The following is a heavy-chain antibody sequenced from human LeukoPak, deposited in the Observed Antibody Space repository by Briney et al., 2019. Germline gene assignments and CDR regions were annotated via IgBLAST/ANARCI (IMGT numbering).Heavy chain of an antibody. D-gene: IGHD2-8*01. CDR1: GFTFSSYG. J-gene: IGHJ4*02. CDR3: ARDSRRYCTNGVCQGGDY. CDR2: ISGSGGST. Sequence: GGSLRLSCAASGFTFSSYGMHWVRQAPGKGLEWVSAISGSGGSTYYADSVKGRFTISRDNSKNTLYLQMNSLRAEDTAVYYCARDSRRYCTNGVCQGGDYWGQGTLVTVSS. V-gene: IGHV3-23*01.